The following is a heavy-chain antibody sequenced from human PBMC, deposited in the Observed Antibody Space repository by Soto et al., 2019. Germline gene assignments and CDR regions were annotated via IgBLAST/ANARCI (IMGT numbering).Heavy chain of an antibody. CDR1: GGSFSGYY. Sequence: PSETLSLTCAVYGGSFSGYYWSWIRQPPGKGLEWIGEINHSGSTNYNPSLKSRVTISVDTSKNQFSLKLSSVTAADTAVYYCARTSAYYYGSGSYYNVRNSAGFDYWGQGTLVTVSS. J-gene: IGHJ4*02. V-gene: IGHV4-34*01. CDR2: INHSGST. D-gene: IGHD3-10*01. CDR3: ARTSAYYYGSGSYYNVRNSAGFDY.